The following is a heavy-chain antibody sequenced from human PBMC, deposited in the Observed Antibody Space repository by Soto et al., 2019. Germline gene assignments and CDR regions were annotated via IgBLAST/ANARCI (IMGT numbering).Heavy chain of an antibody. D-gene: IGHD3-10*01. CDR1: GGTFSSYT. CDR2: IIPILGIA. CDR3: ARTMVRGTPPEYGGVGWFDP. Sequence: ASVKVSCKASGGTFSSYTISWVRQAPGQGLEWMGRIIPILGIANYAQKFQGRVTITADKSTSTAYMELSSLRSEDTAVYYCARTMVRGTPPEYGGVGWFDPWGQGTLVTVSS. V-gene: IGHV1-69*02. J-gene: IGHJ5*02.